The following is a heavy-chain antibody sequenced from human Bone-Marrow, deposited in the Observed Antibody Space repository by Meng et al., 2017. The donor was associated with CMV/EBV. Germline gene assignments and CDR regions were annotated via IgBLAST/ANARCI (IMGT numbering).Heavy chain of an antibody. Sequence: GESLKISCTASGFTFADYAINWVRQAPGKGLEWVGFIRSNSYGATTEYAASVKGRFTVSRDDSKSIAYLQMSGLKTEDTALYYCSRVSDYVWGNHRYIDYWGQGTQVTVSS. J-gene: IGHJ4*02. CDR1: GFTFADYA. D-gene: IGHD3-16*02. V-gene: IGHV3-49*04. CDR2: IRSNSYGATT. CDR3: SRVSDYVWGNHRYIDY.